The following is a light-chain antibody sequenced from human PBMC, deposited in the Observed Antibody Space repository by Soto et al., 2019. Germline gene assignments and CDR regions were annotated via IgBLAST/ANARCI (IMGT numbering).Light chain of an antibody. CDR1: QSISSW. J-gene: IGKJ1*01. V-gene: IGKV1-5*01. CDR2: DTS. Sequence: DIQMTQSPSTLSASVGDRITITCRASQSISSWLAWYQQKPGKAPKLLIYDTSSLQSGVPSRFSGSGSGTEFSLPIISLQPDDFSTSYCQQYNSYPLVTFGQGTKVEIK. CDR3: QQYNSYPLVT.